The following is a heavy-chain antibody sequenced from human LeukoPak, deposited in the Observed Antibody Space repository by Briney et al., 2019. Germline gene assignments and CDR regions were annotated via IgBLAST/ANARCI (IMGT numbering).Heavy chain of an antibody. D-gene: IGHD3-22*01. CDR3: ARGEDSSGPHAFDI. CDR1: GFSFSAYW. V-gene: IGHV3-74*01. Sequence: GGSLRLSCAASGFSFSAYWMHWVRQAPGKGLVWVSRINSDGSSTSYADSVKGRFTISRDNAKNTLYLQMNSLRAEDTAVYYCARGEDSSGPHAFDIWGQGTMVTVSS. J-gene: IGHJ3*02. CDR2: INSDGSST.